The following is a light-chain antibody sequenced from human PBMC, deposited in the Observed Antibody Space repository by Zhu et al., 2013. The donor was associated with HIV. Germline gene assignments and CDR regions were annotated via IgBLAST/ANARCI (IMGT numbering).Light chain of an antibody. Sequence: DIQLTQSPSFLSASVGDRVTITCRASQRISSFLAWYQQKPGKAPQLLIYGASTLEGGVPSRFSGSGSGAEFTLTISSLQPEDFATYYCHQPYTYPFTFGPGTEVDIK. CDR3: HQPYTYPFT. CDR2: GAS. J-gene: IGKJ3*01. CDR1: QRISSF. V-gene: IGKV1-9*01.